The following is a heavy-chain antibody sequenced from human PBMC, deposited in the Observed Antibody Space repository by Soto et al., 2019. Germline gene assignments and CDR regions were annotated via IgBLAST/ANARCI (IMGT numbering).Heavy chain of an antibody. Sequence: QVQLVESGGGVVQPGRSLRLSCAASGFTFSSYGMHWVRQAPGKGLEWVAVIWHDGGNKFYAESVKGRFTISRDNSKNTLYLQMTRLSAEDTAMYYCARDGDVNTGFGKDYWGQGTLVTVSS. J-gene: IGHJ4*02. CDR1: GFTFSSYG. CDR3: ARDGDVNTGFGKDY. CDR2: IWHDGGNK. V-gene: IGHV3-33*01. D-gene: IGHD3-16*01.